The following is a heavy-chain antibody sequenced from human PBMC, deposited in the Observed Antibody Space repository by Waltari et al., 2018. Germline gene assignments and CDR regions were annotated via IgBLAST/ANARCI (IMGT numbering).Heavy chain of an antibody. CDR2: MNPNSGNT. Sequence: QVQLVQSGAAGKKPGASVKVSCKASGYTFTSYEITRVRQATGQGLEWMGWMNPNSGNTGYAQKFQGRVTMTRNTSASTAYMELSSLRSEDTAVYYCARAAAGQFDYWGQGTLVTVSS. D-gene: IGHD6-13*01. J-gene: IGHJ4*02. CDR3: ARAAAGQFDY. CDR1: GYTFTSYE. V-gene: IGHV1-8*02.